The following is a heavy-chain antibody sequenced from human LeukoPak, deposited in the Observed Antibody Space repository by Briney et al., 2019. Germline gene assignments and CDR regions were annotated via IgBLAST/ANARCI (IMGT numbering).Heavy chain of an antibody. CDR1: GGTFSSYA. Sequence: ASVKVSCRASGGTFSSYAISWVRQAPGQGLEWMGGIIPIFGTANYAQKFQGRVTITTDESTSTAYMELSSLRSEDTAVYYCASAVFYVWGSPFDYWGQGTLLIVSS. J-gene: IGHJ4*02. CDR2: IIPIFGTA. D-gene: IGHD3-16*01. CDR3: ASAVFYVWGSPFDY. V-gene: IGHV1-69*05.